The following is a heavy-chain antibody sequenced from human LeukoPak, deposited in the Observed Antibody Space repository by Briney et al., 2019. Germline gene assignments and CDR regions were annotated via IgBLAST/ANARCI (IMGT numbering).Heavy chain of an antibody. Sequence: PSETLSLXCTVSGGSISSSGYYWGWIRQPPGKGLEWIGSISYSGITYYNPSLKSRVTISVDTSKNQFSLKLSSVTAADTAVYYCTRHSSSSFNFDYWGQGTLVTVSS. J-gene: IGHJ4*02. CDR3: TRHSSSSFNFDY. CDR1: GGSISSSGYY. CDR2: ISYSGIT. V-gene: IGHV4-39*01. D-gene: IGHD6-13*01.